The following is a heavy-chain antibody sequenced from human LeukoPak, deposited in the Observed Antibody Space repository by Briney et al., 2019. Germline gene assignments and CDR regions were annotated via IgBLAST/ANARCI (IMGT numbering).Heavy chain of an antibody. CDR2: IKQDGSEK. J-gene: IGHJ4*02. CDR1: GFTLSSYW. D-gene: IGHD3-22*01. V-gene: IGHV3-7*01. CDR3: ARDITMIVVAYFDY. Sequence: PGGSLRLSCAASGFTLSSYWMSWVRQAPGRGLEWVANIKQDGSEKYYVDSVKGRFTISRDNAKNSLYLQMNSLRAEDTAVYYCARDITMIVVAYFDYWGQGTLVTVSS.